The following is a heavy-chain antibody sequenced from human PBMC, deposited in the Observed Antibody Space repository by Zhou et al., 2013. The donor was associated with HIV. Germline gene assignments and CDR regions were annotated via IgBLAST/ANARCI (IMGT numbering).Heavy chain of an antibody. D-gene: IGHD3-10*01. CDR1: ESIFFSYA. CDR2: IIPFFGNP. CDR3: AADYLNYRGYYFYMDV. J-gene: IGHJ6*03. Sequence: QVQLVQSGAEVRKPGSSVRVSCRPSESIFFSYAITWVRQAPGQGLEWMGRIIPFFGNPNYAQKFQGRVTITADKSTNTVYLELNNLTYEDMAVYYCAADYLNYRGYYFYMDVWGKGTAVIVS. V-gene: IGHV1-69*04.